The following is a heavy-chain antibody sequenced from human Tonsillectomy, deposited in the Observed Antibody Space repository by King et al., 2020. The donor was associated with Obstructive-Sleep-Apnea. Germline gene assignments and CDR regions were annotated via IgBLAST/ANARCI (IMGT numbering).Heavy chain of an antibody. D-gene: IGHD6-13*01. J-gene: IGHJ2*01. CDR3: ARGYSSSWYRGWFDL. Sequence: QLVQSGAEVKKPGASVKVSCKASGYTFTSYAMHWVRQAPGQRLEWMGWINAGNGNTKYSQKFQGRVTITRETSASTAYMGRRSLRSEDTAVYYCARGYSSSWYRGWFDLWGRGTLVTVSS. CDR2: INAGNGNT. CDR1: GYTFTSYA. V-gene: IGHV1-3*01.